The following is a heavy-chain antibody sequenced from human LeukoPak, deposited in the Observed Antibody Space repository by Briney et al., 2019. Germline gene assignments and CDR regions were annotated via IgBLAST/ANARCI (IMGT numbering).Heavy chain of an antibody. CDR3: ARVKVATMRGAFDF. Sequence: GGSLRLSCAASGFTFDDYGMSWVRQAPGKGLEWVSGIDWNGGDTGYADSVQGRFTISRDNAKNSLYVEMDSLRAEDTAFYYCARVKVATMRGAFDFWGQGTMVTVSS. CDR1: GFTFDDYG. J-gene: IGHJ3*01. V-gene: IGHV3-20*04. D-gene: IGHD5-24*01. CDR2: IDWNGGDT.